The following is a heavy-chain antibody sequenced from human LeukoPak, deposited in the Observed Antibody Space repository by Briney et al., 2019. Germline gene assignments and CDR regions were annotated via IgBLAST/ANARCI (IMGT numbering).Heavy chain of an antibody. Sequence: SVKVSCKASGGTFSSYAISWVRQAPGQGLEWMGRIIPILGIANYAQKFQGRVTITADKSTSTAYMELSSLRSEDTAVYYCASSRRDHYGSGSLYFDYWGQGTLVTVSS. CDR1: GGTFSSYA. CDR3: ASSRRDHYGSGSLYFDY. CDR2: IIPILGIA. V-gene: IGHV1-69*04. J-gene: IGHJ4*02. D-gene: IGHD3-10*01.